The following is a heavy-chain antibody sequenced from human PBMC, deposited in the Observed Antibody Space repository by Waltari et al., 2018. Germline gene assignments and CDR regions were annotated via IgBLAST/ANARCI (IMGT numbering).Heavy chain of an antibody. CDR1: GYTFTSYA. CDR2: INAGNGNT. CDR3: ARDPIAVAGRDY. Sequence: QVQLVQSGAEVKKPGASVKVYCKASGYTFTSYAMHWVRQAPGQRLEWMGWINAGNGNTKYSQKFQGRVTITRDTSASTVYMELSSLRSEDTAVYYCARDPIAVAGRDYWGQGTLVTVSS. V-gene: IGHV1-3*01. D-gene: IGHD6-19*01. J-gene: IGHJ4*02.